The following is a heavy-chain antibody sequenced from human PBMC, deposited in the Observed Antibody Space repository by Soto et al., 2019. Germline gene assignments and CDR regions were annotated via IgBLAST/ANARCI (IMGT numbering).Heavy chain of an antibody. V-gene: IGHV3-15*01. D-gene: IGHD4-17*01. Sequence: EVQLVESGGGLVKPGGSLRLSCAASGFTFSNAWMSWVRQAPGKGLEWVGRIKSKTDGGTTDYAAPVKGRFTISRDDSKNTLYLQMNSLKTEDTAVYYCTTDGREGLYGDYFSDYFDYWGQGTLVTVSS. CDR1: GFTFSNAW. J-gene: IGHJ4*02. CDR3: TTDGREGLYGDYFSDYFDY. CDR2: IKSKTDGGTT.